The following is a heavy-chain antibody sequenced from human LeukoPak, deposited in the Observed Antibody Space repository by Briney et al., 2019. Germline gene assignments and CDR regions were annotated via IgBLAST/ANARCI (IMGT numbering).Heavy chain of an antibody. CDR2: IWSDGINK. V-gene: IGHV3-33*01. J-gene: IGHJ4*02. D-gene: IGHD6-13*01. Sequence: PGRSLRLSCAASGFTFSNHGIHWVRQAPGKGLEWVAVIWSDGINKYYVDSVKGRFTISRDNSKNTLYLQMNILRADHTAVYCCAISTYSSSSYYFDYWGQGSLVTVSS. CDR3: AISTYSSSSYYFDY. CDR1: GFTFSNHG.